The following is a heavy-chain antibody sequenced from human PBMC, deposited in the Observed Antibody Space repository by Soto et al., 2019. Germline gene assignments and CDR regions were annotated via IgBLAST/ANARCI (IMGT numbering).Heavy chain of an antibody. V-gene: IGHV3-21*01. Sequence: EVQLVESGGGLVKPGGSLRLSCAASGFTFSSYSMNWVRQAPGKGLEWVSSISSNSSYIYYANSVKGRFTISRDNAKNSLYLQMNSLRTEDTAVYYCARACRSGVSNLDWFDPWGQGTLVTVSS. CDR2: ISSNSSYI. J-gene: IGHJ5*02. CDR3: ARACRSGVSNLDWFDP. CDR1: GFTFSSYS. D-gene: IGHD3-10*01.